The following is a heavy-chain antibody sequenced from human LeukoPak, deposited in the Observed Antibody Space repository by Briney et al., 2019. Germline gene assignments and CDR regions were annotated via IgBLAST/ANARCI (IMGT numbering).Heavy chain of an antibody. CDR3: AKDDLMDSVSTVRNWFDT. D-gene: IGHD5/OR15-5a*01. V-gene: IGHV3-53*01. Sequence: GGSLRLSCAASGFTVSSNYMSWVRQAPGKGLEWVSVIYSGGSTYYAGSVKGRFTISRDNSKNTLYLQMNSLRAEDTALYYCAKDDLMDSVSTVRNWFDTWGQGTLVTVSS. CDR2: IYSGGST. CDR1: GFTVSSNY. J-gene: IGHJ5*02.